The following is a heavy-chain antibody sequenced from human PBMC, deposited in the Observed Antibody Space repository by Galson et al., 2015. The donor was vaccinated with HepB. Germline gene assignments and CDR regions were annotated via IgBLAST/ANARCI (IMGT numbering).Heavy chain of an antibody. CDR1: GFAFSSYH. CDR3: TRVWQDNSGVDH. V-gene: IGHV3-48*02. Sequence: SLRLSCAASGFAFSSYHMNWVRQAPEKGLEWLSYITTSGGHTLYADSVRGRFTISRDNAKNSLHLQMNSLRDEDTAVYYCTRVWQDNSGVDHWGQGTLVTVYS. J-gene: IGHJ4*02. D-gene: IGHD4/OR15-4a*01. CDR2: ITTSGGHT.